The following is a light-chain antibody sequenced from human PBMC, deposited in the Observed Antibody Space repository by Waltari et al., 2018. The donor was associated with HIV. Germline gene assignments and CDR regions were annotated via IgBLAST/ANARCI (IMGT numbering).Light chain of an antibody. CDR3: LQHNGYPKM. V-gene: IGKV1-17*01. CDR1: QDIRND. J-gene: IGKJ1*01. Sequence: DIQVTQSPSSLSASVGDRVTITCRTSQDIRNDVGWYQQKPGKPPKRLIYTASTLQSGVPSRFIGSGSGTEFTLTISSLQPEDVATYYCLQHNGYPKMFGQGTKVEIK. CDR2: TAS.